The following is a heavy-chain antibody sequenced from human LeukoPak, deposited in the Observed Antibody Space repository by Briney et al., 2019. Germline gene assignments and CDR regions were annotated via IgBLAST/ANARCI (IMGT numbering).Heavy chain of an antibody. V-gene: IGHV5-51*01. Sequence: ESLKISCKRFEFSVTSYWIGWVRQVPGQGLEWMGIIYPGDSDTRYSPPFQVQVTMSDDQSISTAYLQWSSLKASETAMYYCARAYSSGGPGCFDPWGQRTLVTVSS. D-gene: IGHD6-19*01. J-gene: IGHJ5*02. CDR3: ARAYSSGGPGCFDP. CDR2: IYPGDSDT. CDR1: EFSVTSYW.